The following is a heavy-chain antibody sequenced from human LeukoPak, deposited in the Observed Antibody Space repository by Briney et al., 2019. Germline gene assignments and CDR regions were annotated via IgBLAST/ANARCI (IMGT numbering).Heavy chain of an antibody. CDR1: GGSISSGSYY. D-gene: IGHD4-17*01. V-gene: IGHV4-61*02. CDR3: ARDTTETDGYFDL. Sequence: SQTLSLTCTVSGGSISSGSYYWSWIRQPAGKGLEWIGRIYTSGSTNYNPSLKSRVTMSVDTSKNQFSLKLSSVTAADTAVYYCARDTTETDGYFDLWGRGTLVTVSS. CDR2: IYTSGST. J-gene: IGHJ2*01.